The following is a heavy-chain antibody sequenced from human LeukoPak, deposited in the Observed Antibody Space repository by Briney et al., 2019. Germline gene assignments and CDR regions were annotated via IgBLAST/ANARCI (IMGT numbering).Heavy chain of an antibody. Sequence: GGSLRLSCAASGFTFSNYGFHWVRQAPGKGLEWVALIYYDGSNKYYADSVKGRFAISRDSSKNTVYLQMNSLYYARDVDTTGHYGRFDPWGQGTLVTVSS. V-gene: IGHV3-30*02. CDR2: IYYDGSNK. CDR3: HYGRFDP. CDR1: GFTFSNYG. J-gene: IGHJ5*02. D-gene: IGHD3-10*01.